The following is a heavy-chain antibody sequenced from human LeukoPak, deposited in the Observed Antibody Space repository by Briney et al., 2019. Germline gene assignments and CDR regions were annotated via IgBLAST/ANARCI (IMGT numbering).Heavy chain of an antibody. D-gene: IGHD6-13*01. CDR1: GFTFSSSA. Sequence: GGSLRLSCAASGFTFSSSAMSWVRQAPGKGLEWVSGISASGTSTYYADSVKGRFTISRDNSKNILYLQMNSLRAEDTAVYFCAKGAAAGTSNWFDPWGQGTLVTVSS. CDR3: AKGAAAGTSNWFDP. J-gene: IGHJ5*02. V-gene: IGHV3-23*01. CDR2: ISASGTST.